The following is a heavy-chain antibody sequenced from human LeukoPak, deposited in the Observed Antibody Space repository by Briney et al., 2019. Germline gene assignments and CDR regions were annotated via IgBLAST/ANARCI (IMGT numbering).Heavy chain of an antibody. Sequence: PSETLSLTWTVSGGSISSSSYYWGWIRQPPGKGLEWIGSIYYRGSTYYNPSLKSRVTISVDTSKNQFSMKLSSVTAADTAVYYCARGGAPPYDFWSGYESYYFDYWGQGTLVTVSS. CDR3: ARGGAPPYDFWSGYESYYFDY. D-gene: IGHD3-3*01. J-gene: IGHJ4*02. CDR2: IYYRGST. CDR1: GGSISSSSYY. V-gene: IGHV4-39*01.